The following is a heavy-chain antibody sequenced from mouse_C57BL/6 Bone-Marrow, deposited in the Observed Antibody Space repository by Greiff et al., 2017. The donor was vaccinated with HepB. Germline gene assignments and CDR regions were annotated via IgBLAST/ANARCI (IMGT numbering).Heavy chain of an antibody. CDR1: GFTFSSYA. CDR3: ARGNPFAY. CDR2: ISDGGSYT. V-gene: IGHV5-4*01. J-gene: IGHJ3*01. D-gene: IGHD2-1*01. Sequence: EVQLVESGGGLVKPGGSLKLSCAASGFTFSSYAMSWVRQTPEKRLEWVATISDGGSYTYYPDNVKGRFTISRGNAKNNLYLQMSHLKSEDTAMYYCARGNPFAYWGQGTLVTVSA.